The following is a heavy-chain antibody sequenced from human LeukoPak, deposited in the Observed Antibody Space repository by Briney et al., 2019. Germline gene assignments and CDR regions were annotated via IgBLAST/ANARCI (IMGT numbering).Heavy chain of an antibody. CDR2: IIPILGIA. J-gene: IGHJ4*02. CDR1: GGTFSSYA. Sequence: SVKVSCKASGGTFSSYAISWVRQAPGQGLEWMGRIIPILGIANYAQKFQGRVMITADKSTSTAYMELSSLRSEDTAVYYCARHVEVYSSGLYYWGQGTLVTVSS. D-gene: IGHD3-22*01. CDR3: ARHVEVYSSGLYY. V-gene: IGHV1-69*04.